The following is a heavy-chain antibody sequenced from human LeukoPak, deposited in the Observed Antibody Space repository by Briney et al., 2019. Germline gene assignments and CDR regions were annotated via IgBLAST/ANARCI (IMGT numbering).Heavy chain of an antibody. CDR1: GFTFSTYV. CDR3: AKGSGYDTDFDY. J-gene: IGHJ4*02. V-gene: IGHV3-23*01. D-gene: IGHD3-9*01. CDR2: ISGSGDNT. Sequence: GGSLRLSCAASGFTFSTYVMSWVRQAPGKGLEWVSGISGSGDNTYYADSVKGRFTISRDNSKNTLHLQMNSLRAEDTAVYYCAKGSGYDTDFDYWGQGTLATVS.